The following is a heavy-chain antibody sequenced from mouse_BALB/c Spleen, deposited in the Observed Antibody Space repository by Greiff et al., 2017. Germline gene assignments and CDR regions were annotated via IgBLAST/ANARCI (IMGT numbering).Heavy chain of an antibody. CDR3: NAGGNGGDY. Sequence: EVQLQQSGAELVRSGASVKLSCTASGFNITDYYMHWVKQRPEQGLEWIGWIDPENGDTEYAPKFQGKATMTADTSSNTAYLQLSSLTSEDTAVYYCNAGGNGGDYWGQGTSVTVSS. V-gene: IGHV14-4*02. D-gene: IGHD2-1*01. CDR2: IDPENGDT. J-gene: IGHJ4*01. CDR1: GFNITDYY.